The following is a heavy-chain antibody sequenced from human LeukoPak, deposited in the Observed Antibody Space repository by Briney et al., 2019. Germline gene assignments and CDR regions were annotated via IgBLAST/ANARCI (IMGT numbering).Heavy chain of an antibody. V-gene: IGHV1-18*01. J-gene: IGHJ5*02. CDR3: ARDAEITMLRGDLPWFDP. CDR1: GYTFTSYG. Sequence: GASVKVSCKASGYTFTSYGISWVRPAPGQGLEWMGWTSAYNGNTNYAQNLRGRVTMTDDTSTSTAYMELRSLRSDDTAVYYCARDAEITMLRGDLPWFDPWGQGTLVTVSS. CDR2: TSAYNGNT. D-gene: IGHD3-10*01.